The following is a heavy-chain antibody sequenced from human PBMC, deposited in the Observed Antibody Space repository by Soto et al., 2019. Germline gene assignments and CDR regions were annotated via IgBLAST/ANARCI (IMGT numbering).Heavy chain of an antibody. Sequence: GASVKVSCKASGYTFTSYGISWVRQAPGQGLEWMGWISAYNGNTNYAQKLQGRVTMTTDTSTSTAYMELRSLRSDDTAVYYCARDVPDGSGSDWFDPWGQGTLDTVSS. CDR2: ISAYNGNT. CDR3: ARDVPDGSGSDWFDP. V-gene: IGHV1-18*01. J-gene: IGHJ5*02. D-gene: IGHD3-10*01. CDR1: GYTFTSYG.